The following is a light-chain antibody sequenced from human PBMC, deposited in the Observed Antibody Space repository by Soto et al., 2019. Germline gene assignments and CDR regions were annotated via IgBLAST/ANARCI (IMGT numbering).Light chain of an antibody. CDR2: SAS. Sequence: DIQMSQSPSSLSASVGDSVTITCRASETIIDYLNWYQQQPGEAPKLLIFSASSLHSGVPSRFRGSGSGTHFTLTISSLQPEDFATYCCQQSFSAPRTFGQGTKL. CDR1: ETIIDY. V-gene: IGKV1-39*01. J-gene: IGKJ2*01. CDR3: QQSFSAPRT.